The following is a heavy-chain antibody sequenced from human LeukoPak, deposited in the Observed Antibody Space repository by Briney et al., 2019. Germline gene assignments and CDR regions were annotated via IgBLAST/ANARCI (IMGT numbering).Heavy chain of an antibody. J-gene: IGHJ4*02. Sequence: SETLSLTCAVYGGSFSGYYWSWIRQPPGKGLEWIGEINHSGSTNYNPSLKSRVTISVDTSKNQFSLKLSSVTAADTAVYYCARGVSGWYSCYFDYWGQGTLVTVSS. CDR1: GGSFSGYY. CDR3: ARGVSGWYSCYFDY. D-gene: IGHD6-19*01. V-gene: IGHV4-34*01. CDR2: INHSGST.